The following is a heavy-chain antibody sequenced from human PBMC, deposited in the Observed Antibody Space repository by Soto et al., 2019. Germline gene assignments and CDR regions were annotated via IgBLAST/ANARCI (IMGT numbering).Heavy chain of an antibody. J-gene: IGHJ3*02. CDR1: GGSISSGDYY. CDR2: IYYSGST. D-gene: IGHD2-2*02. Sequence: LSLTFTVSGGSISSGDYYWSWIRQPPGKGLEWIGYIYYSGSTYYNPSLKSRVTISVDTSKNQFSLKLSSVTAADTAVYYCARRTSYCSSTSCYINAFDIWGQGTMVTVSS. CDR3: ARRTSYCSSTSCYINAFDI. V-gene: IGHV4-30-4*01.